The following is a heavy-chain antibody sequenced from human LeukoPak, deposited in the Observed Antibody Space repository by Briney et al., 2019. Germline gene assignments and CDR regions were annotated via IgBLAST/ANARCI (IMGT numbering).Heavy chain of an antibody. CDR2: INPNSGGT. J-gene: IGHJ4*02. V-gene: IGHV1-2*04. Sequence: GASVKVSCKASGYTFTSYAMNWVRQAPGQGLEWMGWINPNSGGTNYAQKFQGWVTMTRDTSISTAYMELSSLRSEDTAVYYCASVTYDSFDYWGQGTLVTVSS. CDR3: ASVTYDSFDY. CDR1: GYTFTSYA. D-gene: IGHD5-12*01.